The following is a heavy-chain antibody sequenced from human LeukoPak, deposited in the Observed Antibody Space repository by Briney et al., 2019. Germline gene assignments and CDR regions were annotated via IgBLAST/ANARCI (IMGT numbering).Heavy chain of an antibody. D-gene: IGHD6-19*01. CDR3: AKDVSSDWPSAGFDY. J-gene: IGHJ4*02. CDR1: GFTLSKAW. CDR2: IKSKTDGETT. Sequence: GGSLRLSCAASGFTLSKAWMSWVRQAPGKGLEWVGRIKSKTDGETTDYAAPVKGRFIISRDDSKKTLSLQMNSLRAEDTAVYYCAKDVSSDWPSAGFDYWGQGTLVTVSS. V-gene: IGHV3-15*01.